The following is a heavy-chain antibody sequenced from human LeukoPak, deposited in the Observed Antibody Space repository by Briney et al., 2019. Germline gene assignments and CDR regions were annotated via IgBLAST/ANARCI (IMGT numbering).Heavy chain of an antibody. CDR2: ISGSGGST. CDR3: ARDVHYDFWSGYPSYGMDV. J-gene: IGHJ6*02. CDR1: GFTFSSYD. Sequence: GGSLRLSCAASGFTFSSYDMSWVRQAPGKGLEWVSGISGSGGSTYSADSVKGRFTISRDNSKNTLYLQMNSLRAEDTAVYYCARDVHYDFWSGYPSYGMDVWGQGTTVTVSS. V-gene: IGHV3-23*01. D-gene: IGHD3-3*01.